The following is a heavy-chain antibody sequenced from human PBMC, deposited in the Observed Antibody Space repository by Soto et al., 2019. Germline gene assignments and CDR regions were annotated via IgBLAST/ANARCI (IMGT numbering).Heavy chain of an antibody. Sequence: GGSLRLSCAASGFTFSSYSMNWVRQAPGKGLEWVSSISSSSSYIYYADSVKGRFTISRDNAKNSLYLQMNSLRAEDTAVYYCASTGLRFLEWSQPPYYYYMDVWGKGTTVTVSS. CDR1: GFTFSSYS. CDR2: ISSSSSYI. CDR3: ASTGLRFLEWSQPPYYYYMDV. J-gene: IGHJ6*03. V-gene: IGHV3-21*01. D-gene: IGHD3-3*01.